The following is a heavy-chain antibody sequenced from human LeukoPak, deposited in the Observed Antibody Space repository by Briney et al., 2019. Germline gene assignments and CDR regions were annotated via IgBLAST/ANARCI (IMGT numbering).Heavy chain of an antibody. CDR1: GFTFSSYA. J-gene: IGHJ4*02. Sequence: VGSLRLSCAASGFTFSSYAMHWVRQAPGQGLEWVAVISYDGSNKYYADSVKGRFTISRDNSKNTLYLQMNSLRAEDTAVYYCARDAIAAAGNPYFDYWGQGTLVTVSS. V-gene: IGHV3-30-3*01. CDR3: ARDAIAAAGNPYFDY. D-gene: IGHD6-13*01. CDR2: ISYDGSNK.